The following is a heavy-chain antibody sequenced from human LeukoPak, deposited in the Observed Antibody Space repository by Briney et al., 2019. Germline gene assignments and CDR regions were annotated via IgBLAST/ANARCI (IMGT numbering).Heavy chain of an antibody. D-gene: IGHD6-13*01. CDR2: IYTSGST. CDR3: ASFSQGIAAAGFDP. Sequence: PSETLSLTCTVSGGSISSYYWSWIRQPAGKGLEWIGRIYTSGSTNYNPSLKSRVTMSVDTSKNQFSLKLSSVTAADTAVYYCASFSQGIAAAGFDPWGQGTLVTVSS. CDR1: GGSISSYY. V-gene: IGHV4-4*07. J-gene: IGHJ5*02.